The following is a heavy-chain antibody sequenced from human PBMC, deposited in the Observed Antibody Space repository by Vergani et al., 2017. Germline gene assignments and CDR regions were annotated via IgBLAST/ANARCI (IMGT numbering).Heavy chain of an antibody. CDR3: ARLVAVAGMSSGAFDI. CDR1: GYSFTSYW. CDR2: IYPGDSDT. Sequence: EVQLVQSGAAVKKPGESLKISCKGSGYSFTSYWIGWVRQMPGKGLEWMGIIYPGDSDTRYSPSFQGQVTISADKSISTAYLQWSSLKASDTAMYYCARLVAVAGMSSGAFDIWGQGTMVTVSS. J-gene: IGHJ3*02. V-gene: IGHV5-51*01. D-gene: IGHD6-19*01.